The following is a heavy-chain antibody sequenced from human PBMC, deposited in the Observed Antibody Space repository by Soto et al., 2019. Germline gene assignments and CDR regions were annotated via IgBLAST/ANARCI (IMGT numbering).Heavy chain of an antibody. J-gene: IGHJ6*02. V-gene: IGHV1-69*01. CDR3: ARTPPYYDILTGSSSYYYGMDV. Sequence: QVQLVQSGAEVKKPGSSVKVSCKASGGTFSSYAISWVRQAPGQGLEWMGGIIPIFGTAYYAQKFQGRVTITADESTSTAYMELSSLRSEDTAVYYCARTPPYYDILTGSSSYYYGMDVWGQGTTVTVSS. CDR1: GGTFSSYA. D-gene: IGHD3-9*01. CDR2: IIPIFGTA.